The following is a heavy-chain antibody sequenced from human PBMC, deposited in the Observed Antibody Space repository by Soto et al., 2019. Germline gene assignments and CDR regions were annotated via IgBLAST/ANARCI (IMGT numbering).Heavy chain of an antibody. J-gene: IGHJ3*02. V-gene: IGHV1-2*02. CDR3: AREGSGYCAFDI. CDR1: GYTFTGYY. Sequence: QVQLVQSGAEAKKPGASVKVSCQASGYTFTGYYMHWVRQAPGQGLEWMGWINPNRGATKFAQKFQGRVTMTRDTSSSTVYRELSRLRSDDTAVYYCAREGSGYCAFDIWGQGTLVSVSS. D-gene: IGHD3-3*01. CDR2: INPNRGAT.